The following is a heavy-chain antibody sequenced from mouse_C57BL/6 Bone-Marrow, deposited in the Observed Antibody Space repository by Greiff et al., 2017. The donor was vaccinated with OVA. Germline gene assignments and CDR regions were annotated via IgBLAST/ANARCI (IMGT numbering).Heavy chain of an antibody. J-gene: IGHJ1*03. D-gene: IGHD2-4*01. Sequence: EVQLQQSGPELVKPGASVKISCKASGYTFTDYYMNWVKQSHGKSLEWIGDINPNNGGTSYNQKFKGKATLTVDKSSSTAYMELRSLTSEDSAVYYCARIYYDYDVVWGTGTTVTVSS. CDR2: INPNNGGT. CDR1: GYTFTDYY. CDR3: ARIYYDYDVV. V-gene: IGHV1-26*01.